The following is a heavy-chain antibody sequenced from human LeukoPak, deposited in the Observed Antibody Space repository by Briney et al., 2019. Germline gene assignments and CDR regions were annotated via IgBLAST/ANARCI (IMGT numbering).Heavy chain of an antibody. CDR1: GASIKNYY. D-gene: IGHD1-26*01. J-gene: IGHJ5*02. CDR2: TYLSGNT. CDR3: AKDWELGS. Sequence: PSETLSLTCSVSGASIKNYYWNWLRQPPGEGLEWIGNTYLSGNTNYNPSLRGRVTISLDTSKSQFSLKMSSVTAADTAVYYCAKDWELGSWGQGTLVTISS. V-gene: IGHV4-59*01.